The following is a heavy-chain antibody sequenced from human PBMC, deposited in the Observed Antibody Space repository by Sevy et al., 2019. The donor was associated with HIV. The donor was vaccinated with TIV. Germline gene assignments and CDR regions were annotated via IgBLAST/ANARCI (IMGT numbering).Heavy chain of an antibody. CDR2: ISYDGSKT. V-gene: IGHV3-30*03. D-gene: IGHD5-12*01. J-gene: IGHJ6*02. Sequence: GGSLRLSCAASGFTFSGYGMHWVRQAPGKGLEWVAIISYDGSKTYYSESVKGRFAISRDNSRNTLNLQMSSLRVEDTAVYYCASGFDYHERYCYFFRMDVWGRGTTVTVSS. CDR3: ASGFDYHERYCYFFRMDV. CDR1: GFTFSGYG.